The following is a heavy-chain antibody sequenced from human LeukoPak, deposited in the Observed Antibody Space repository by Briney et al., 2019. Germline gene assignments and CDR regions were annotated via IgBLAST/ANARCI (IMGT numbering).Heavy chain of an antibody. Sequence: SETLSLTCTVSGGSISSSSYYWGWTRQPPGKGLEWIGSIYYSGSAYYNPSLKSRVTISVDTSKNQFSLKLSSVTAADTAVYYCARHPRRDYGSGSYFDYWGQGTLVTVSS. V-gene: IGHV4-39*01. J-gene: IGHJ4*02. CDR1: GGSISSSSYY. CDR3: ARHPRRDYGSGSYFDY. CDR2: IYYSGSA. D-gene: IGHD3-10*01.